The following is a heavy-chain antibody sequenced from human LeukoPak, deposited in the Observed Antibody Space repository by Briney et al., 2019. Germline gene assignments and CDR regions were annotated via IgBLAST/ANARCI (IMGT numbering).Heavy chain of an antibody. CDR3: ARGSILDCGGDCYSGWFDP. V-gene: IGHV4-34*01. CDR2: INHSGST. D-gene: IGHD2-21*02. Sequence: PSETLSLTCAVYGGSFSGYYWSWIRQPPGKGLEWIGEINHSGSTNYNPSLKSRVTISVDTSKNQFSLKLSSVTAADTAVYYCARGSILDCGGDCYSGWFDPWGQGTLVTVSS. CDR1: GGSFSGYY. J-gene: IGHJ5*02.